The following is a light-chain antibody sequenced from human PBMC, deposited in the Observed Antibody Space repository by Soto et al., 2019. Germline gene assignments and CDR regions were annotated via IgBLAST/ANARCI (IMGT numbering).Light chain of an antibody. J-gene: IGLJ1*01. V-gene: IGLV1-44*01. CDR1: SSNIGSNP. CDR2: SNN. Sequence: QSVLTQPPSASGTPGQRVTISCSGSSSNIGSNPVNWYQQLPGTAPKLLIFSNNQRPSGVPDRFSGSKSGTSASLAIGGLQSEDEADYYCAAWDDSLNGLYVFGTGTKVTVL. CDR3: AAWDDSLNGLYV.